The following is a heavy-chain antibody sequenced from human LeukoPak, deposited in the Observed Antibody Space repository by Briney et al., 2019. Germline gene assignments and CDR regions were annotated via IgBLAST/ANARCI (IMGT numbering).Heavy chain of an antibody. V-gene: IGHV4-4*02. CDR3: AKMIPATPDYFDY. J-gene: IGHJ4*02. CDR1: GDSVSSSDW. Sequence: PSETLSLTCGVSGDSVSSSDWWTWVRQFPGKGLEWIGEIQHSGDTNYNPSLKSRVIISVDKSRNQFSLNLTSVTDADTAIYYCAKMIPATPDYFDYWGQGILVIVS. D-gene: IGHD2-15*01. CDR2: IQHSGDT.